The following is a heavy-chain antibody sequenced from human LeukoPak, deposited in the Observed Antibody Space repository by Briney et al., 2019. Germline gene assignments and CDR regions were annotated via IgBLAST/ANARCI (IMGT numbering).Heavy chain of an antibody. CDR2: VRYSGST. V-gene: IGHV4-59*01. J-gene: IGHJ4*02. CDR1: GGSISDYY. CDR3: ARGAHYFDY. Sequence: PSETLSLTCTVSGGSISDYYWSWIRQPPGKGLECIGYVRYSGSTNYNPSLKSRVTTSVDTSKNQFSLKLTSVTAADTAVYYCARGAHYFDYWGQGALVTVSS.